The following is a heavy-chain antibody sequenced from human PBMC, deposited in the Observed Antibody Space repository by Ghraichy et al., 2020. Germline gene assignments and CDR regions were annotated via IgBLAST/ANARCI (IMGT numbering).Heavy chain of an antibody. J-gene: IGHJ4*02. CDR2: IYYSGST. CDR3: ARHPNRRNFDY. Sequence: SETLSLTCTVSGGSISSSSYYWGWIRQPPGKGLEWIGSIYYSGSTYYNPSLKSRVTISVDTSKNQFSLKLSSVTAADTAVYYCARHPNRRNFDYWGQGTLVTVSS. V-gene: IGHV4-39*07. CDR1: GGSISSSSYY.